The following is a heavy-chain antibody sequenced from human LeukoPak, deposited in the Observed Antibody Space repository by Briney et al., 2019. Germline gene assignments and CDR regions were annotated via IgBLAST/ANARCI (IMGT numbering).Heavy chain of an antibody. CDR1: GYTFTSYG. D-gene: IGHD2-15*01. Sequence: ASVKVSCKASGYTFTSYGISWVRQAPGQGLEWMGRIIPILGIANYAQKFQGRVTITADKSTSTAYMELSSLRSEDTAVYYCARGGEYCSGGSCYSFLDYWGQGTLVTVSS. J-gene: IGHJ4*02. V-gene: IGHV1-69*04. CDR2: IIPILGIA. CDR3: ARGGEYCSGGSCYSFLDY.